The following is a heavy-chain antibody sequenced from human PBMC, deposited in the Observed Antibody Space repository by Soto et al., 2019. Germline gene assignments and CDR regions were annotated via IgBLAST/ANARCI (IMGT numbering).Heavy chain of an antibody. CDR2: ISAYNGNT. V-gene: IGHV1-18*04. CDR3: ARVLGSSGYRKKDAFDI. Sequence: ASVKVSCKASGYTFTRYGIRWVRQAPGQGLEWMGWISAYNGNTNYAQKLQGRVTMTTDTSTSTAYMELRSLGSDDTAVYYCARVLGSSGYRKKDAFDIWGQGTMVTVSS. D-gene: IGHD3-22*01. CDR1: GYTFTRYG. J-gene: IGHJ3*02.